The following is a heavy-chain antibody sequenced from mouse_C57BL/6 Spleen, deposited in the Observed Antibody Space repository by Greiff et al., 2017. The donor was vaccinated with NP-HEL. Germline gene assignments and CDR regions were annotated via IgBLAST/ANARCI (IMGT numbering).Heavy chain of an antibody. V-gene: IGHV5-4*01. Sequence: EVKLMESGGGLVKPGGSLKLSCAASGFTFSSYAMSWVRQTPEKRLEWVATISDGGSYTYYPDNVKGRFTISRDNAKNNLYLQISHLKSDSTAMYYCARELTGTHFDYWGQGTTLTVSS. CDR2: ISDGGSYT. CDR1: GFTFSSYA. D-gene: IGHD4-1*01. J-gene: IGHJ2*01. CDR3: ARELTGTHFDY.